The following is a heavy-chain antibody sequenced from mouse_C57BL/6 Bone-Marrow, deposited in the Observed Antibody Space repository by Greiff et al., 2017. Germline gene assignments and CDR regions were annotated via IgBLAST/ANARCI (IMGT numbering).Heavy chain of an antibody. CDR2: IDPSDSYT. D-gene: IGHD5-1*01. CDR3: AREYLAWFAY. V-gene: IGHV1-50*01. CDR1: GYTFTSYW. J-gene: IGHJ3*01. Sequence: QVQLKESGAELVKPGASVKLSCKASGYTFTSYWMQWVKQRPGQGLEWIGEIDPSDSYTNYNQKFKGKATLTVDTSSSTAYMQLSSLTSEDSAVYYCAREYLAWFAYWGQGTLVTVSA.